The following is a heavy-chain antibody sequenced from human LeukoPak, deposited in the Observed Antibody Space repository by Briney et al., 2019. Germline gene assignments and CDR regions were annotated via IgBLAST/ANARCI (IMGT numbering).Heavy chain of an antibody. Sequence: SETLSLTCTVSGVSITSSTDYWGWIRQPPGKGLEWIGSILYSGNTYYNPSLRSLLTMSIDTSKHQFSLRLSSVTAADTATYYCARHYYDSSGYRRDYYFDSWGQGTLVTVSS. V-gene: IGHV4-39*01. CDR1: GVSITSSTDY. CDR3: ARHYYDSSGYRRDYYFDS. CDR2: ILYSGNT. D-gene: IGHD3-22*01. J-gene: IGHJ4*02.